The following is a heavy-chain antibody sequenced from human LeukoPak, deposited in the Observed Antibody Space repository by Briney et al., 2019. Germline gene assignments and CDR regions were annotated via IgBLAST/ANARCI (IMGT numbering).Heavy chain of an antibody. CDR3: ARSGRQLVPYYFNY. CDR1: GFTFSNYA. D-gene: IGHD1-1*01. J-gene: IGHJ4*02. V-gene: IGHV3-23*01. CDR2: ISGSGGST. Sequence: PGGSLRLSCGVSGFTFSNYAMSWVRQAPGQGLEWVSGISGSGGSTYYTDSMKGRFTISRDNSKNTLYLQMNSLRADDTAVYFCARSGRQLVPYYFNYWGQGILVTVSS.